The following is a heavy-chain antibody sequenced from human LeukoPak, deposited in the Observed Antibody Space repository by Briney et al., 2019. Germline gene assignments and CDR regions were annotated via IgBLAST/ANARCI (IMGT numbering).Heavy chain of an antibody. Sequence: PGGSLRLSCAASGFTFDDYAMHWVRQVPGKGLQWVSLITGDGGGTFYADSVKGRFTISRDNSKNSLYLQMNSLKTEDTALYYCAKDKYYGTGTYRELDYWGQGTLVTVSS. CDR1: GFTFDDYA. CDR2: ITGDGGGT. CDR3: AKDKYYGTGTYRELDY. D-gene: IGHD3-10*01. J-gene: IGHJ4*02. V-gene: IGHV3-43*02.